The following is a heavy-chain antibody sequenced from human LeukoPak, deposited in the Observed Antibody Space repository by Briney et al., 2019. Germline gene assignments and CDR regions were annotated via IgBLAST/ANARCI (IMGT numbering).Heavy chain of an antibody. CDR1: GFAVNSNY. Sequence: PGGSLRLSCAASGFAVNSNYMNWVRQAPGKGLEWVSSIGTGSSYKNYVDSVRGRFTISRDNAKNSLYLQMNSLRAEDTAVYYCASGVIIATAGSLDHWGRGTLVTVSS. J-gene: IGHJ4*02. CDR3: ASGVIIATAGSLDH. V-gene: IGHV3-21*01. CDR2: IGTGSSYK. D-gene: IGHD6-13*01.